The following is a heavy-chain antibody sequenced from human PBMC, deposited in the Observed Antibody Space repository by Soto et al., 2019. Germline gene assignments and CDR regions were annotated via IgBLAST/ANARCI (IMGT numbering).Heavy chain of an antibody. CDR1: GFTFSSFA. D-gene: IGHD2-2*02. J-gene: IGHJ6*02. V-gene: IGHV3-23*01. CDR2: ISGSGGST. CDR3: ARVRGVPAAISYYYGMDV. Sequence: GGSLRLSCAASGFTFSSFAMSWVRQAPGKGLDWVSAISGSGGSTYSADPVKGRFTISRDNSKNTLYLQMNSLRAEDTAVYYCARVRGVPAAISYYYGMDVWGQGTTVTVSS.